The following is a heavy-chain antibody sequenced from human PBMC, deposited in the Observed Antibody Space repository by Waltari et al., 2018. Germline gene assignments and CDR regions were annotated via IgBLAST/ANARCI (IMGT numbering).Heavy chain of an antibody. Sequence: QLHLQESGPGLVKPSGTLHLPCTPSVGPLRSSSSSWGWIRQPPGKGLEWIGSIHYSGSTYDNPSLKSRVTISVDTSKNQFSLKLSSVTAADTAVYYCARLGQEEAFDIWGQGTMVTVSS. V-gene: IGHV4-39*01. J-gene: IGHJ3*02. CDR3: ARLGQEEAFDI. CDR2: IHYSGST. CDR1: VGPLRSSSSS. D-gene: IGHD3-16*01.